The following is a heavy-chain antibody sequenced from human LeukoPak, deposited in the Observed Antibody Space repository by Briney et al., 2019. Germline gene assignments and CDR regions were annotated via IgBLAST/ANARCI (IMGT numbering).Heavy chain of an antibody. V-gene: IGHV3-53*01. CDR1: GFNVSNNY. CDR2: IFSSGPT. Sequence: GGSLRLSCAASGFNVSNNYMNWVRQAPGKGLEWVSVIFSSGPTYYADSVKGRFTISRDTSKNALYLQMNSLRAEDTAVYYCAISGLGFGEFRGLDYWGQGTLVTVPS. CDR3: AISGLGFGEFRGLDY. J-gene: IGHJ4*02. D-gene: IGHD3-10*01.